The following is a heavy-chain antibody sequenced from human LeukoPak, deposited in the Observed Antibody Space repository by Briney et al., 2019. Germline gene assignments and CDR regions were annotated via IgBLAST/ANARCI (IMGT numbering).Heavy chain of an antibody. CDR3: ARGKYQTSIFCSGGNCYPGAFDI. CDR2: IYYSGRA. Sequence: SETLSPTCTVSGGSISSYYWSWIRQPPGKGLEWIGYIYYSGRANYNPSLKSRVTISVDTSKNQFSLKLSSVTAADTALYYCARGKYQTSIFCSGGNCYPGAFDIWGQGTMGTVSS. J-gene: IGHJ3*02. D-gene: IGHD2-15*01. CDR1: GGSISSYY. V-gene: IGHV4-59*01.